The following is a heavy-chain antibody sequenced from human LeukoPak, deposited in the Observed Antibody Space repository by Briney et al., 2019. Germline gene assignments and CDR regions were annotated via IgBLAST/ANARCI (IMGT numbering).Heavy chain of an antibody. J-gene: IGHJ5*02. V-gene: IGHV4-4*09. CDR3: ARHWYNWNYNWFDP. Sequence: SETLSLTCTVSGGSISSYYWSWIRQPPGKGLEWIGYIYTGGSTNYNPSLKSRVTISVDTSKNQFSLKLSSVTAADTAVYYCARHWYNWNYNWFDPWGQGTLVTVSS. CDR2: IYTGGST. CDR1: GGSISSYY. D-gene: IGHD1-7*01.